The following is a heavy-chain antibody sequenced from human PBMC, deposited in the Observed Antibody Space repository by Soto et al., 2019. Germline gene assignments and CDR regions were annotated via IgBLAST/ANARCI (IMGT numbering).Heavy chain of an antibody. CDR1: GFTFSSYG. Sequence: QVQLVESGGGVVQPGRSLRLSCAASGFTFSSYGMHWVRQAPGKGLEWVAVIWYDGSNKYYADSVKGRFTISRDNSKNRLYLQMNSLRAEDTAVYYCARDGVGADYWYFDLWGRGTLVTVSS. D-gene: IGHD1-26*01. V-gene: IGHV3-33*01. CDR3: ARDGVGADYWYFDL. J-gene: IGHJ2*01. CDR2: IWYDGSNK.